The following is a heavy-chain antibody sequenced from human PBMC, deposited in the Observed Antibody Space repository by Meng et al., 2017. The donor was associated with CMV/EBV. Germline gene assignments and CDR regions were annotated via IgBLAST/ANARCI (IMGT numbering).Heavy chain of an antibody. CDR1: GGSISSGDYY. J-gene: IGHJ4*02. V-gene: IGHV4-39*07. CDR3: ARRLGFSSGWYNPPGDY. D-gene: IGHD6-19*01. Sequence: SETLSLTCTVSGGSISSGDYYWSWIRQPPGKGLEWIGEINHSGNTNYNPSLKSRVTISVDTSKNQFSLKLSSVTAADTAVYYCARRLGFSSGWYNPPGDYWGQGTLVTVSS. CDR2: INHSGNT.